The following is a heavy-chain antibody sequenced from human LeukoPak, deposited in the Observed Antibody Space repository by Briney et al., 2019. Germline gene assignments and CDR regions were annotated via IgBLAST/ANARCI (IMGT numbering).Heavy chain of an antibody. CDR3: ARGMEYSSSSAWFDP. J-gene: IGHJ5*02. V-gene: IGHV3-11*06. Sequence: PGGSLRLSCAASGFTFSDYYMSWIRQAPGKGLEWVSYISSSSSYTNYADSVKGRFTISRDNAKNSLYLQMNSLRAEDTAVYYCARGMEYSSSSAWFDPWGQGTLVTVSS. D-gene: IGHD6-6*01. CDR2: ISSSSSYT. CDR1: GFTFSDYY.